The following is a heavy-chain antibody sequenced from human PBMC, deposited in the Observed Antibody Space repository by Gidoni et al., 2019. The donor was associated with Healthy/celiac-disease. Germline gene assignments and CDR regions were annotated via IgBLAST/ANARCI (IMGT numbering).Heavy chain of an antibody. CDR1: GFTFSSYG. CDR2: ISYDGSNK. J-gene: IGHJ4*02. V-gene: IGHV3-30*18. Sequence: QVQLVESGGGVVQPGRSLRLSCAASGFTFSSYGMHWVRQAPGKGLEWVAVISYDGSNKYYADSVKGRFTISRDNSKNTLYLQMNSLRAEDTAVYYCAKDGGITIFGVVTPPFDYWGQGTLVTVSS. CDR3: AKDGGITIFGVVTPPFDY. D-gene: IGHD3-3*01.